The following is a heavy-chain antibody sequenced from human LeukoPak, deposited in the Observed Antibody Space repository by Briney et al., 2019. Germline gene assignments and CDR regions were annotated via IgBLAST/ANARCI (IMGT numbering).Heavy chain of an antibody. D-gene: IGHD2-21*02. CDR2: INHSGGT. Sequence: SETLSLTCAVYGGSFSGYYWSCIRQPPGKGLEWIGEINHSGGTNYNPSLKSRVTISLDTSKNQFSLKLSSVTAADTAMYYCARTAYCGADCYSFAFDIWGQGTMVTVSS. V-gene: IGHV4-34*01. J-gene: IGHJ3*02. CDR3: ARTAYCGADCYSFAFDI. CDR1: GGSFSGYY.